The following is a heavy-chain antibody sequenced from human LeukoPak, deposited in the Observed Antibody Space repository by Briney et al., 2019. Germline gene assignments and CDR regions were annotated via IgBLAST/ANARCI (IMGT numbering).Heavy chain of an antibody. CDR1: GFTFSSYS. CDR2: ISSSSSYI. V-gene: IGHV3-21*01. Sequence: GGSLRLSCAASGFTFSSYSMNWVRQAPGKGLEWVSSISSSSSYIYYADSVKGRFTISRDNSKNTLYLQMNNLRADDTAVYYCAKARYDGEVMIAATDYWGQGTLVTVSS. CDR3: AKARYDGEVMIAATDY. J-gene: IGHJ4*02. D-gene: IGHD2-15*01.